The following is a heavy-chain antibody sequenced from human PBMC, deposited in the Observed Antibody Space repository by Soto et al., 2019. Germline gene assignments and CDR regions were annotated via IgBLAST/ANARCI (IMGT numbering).Heavy chain of an antibody. CDR1: GFTFSSYG. Sequence: GGSLRLSCAASGFTFSSYGMHWVRQAPGKGLEWVAVISYDGSNKYYADSVKGRFTISRDNSKNTLYLQMNSLRAEDTAVYYCAKDTSRYYDSSDGFDYWGQGTLVTVSS. D-gene: IGHD3-22*01. CDR3: AKDTSRYYDSSDGFDY. J-gene: IGHJ4*02. V-gene: IGHV3-30*18. CDR2: ISYDGSNK.